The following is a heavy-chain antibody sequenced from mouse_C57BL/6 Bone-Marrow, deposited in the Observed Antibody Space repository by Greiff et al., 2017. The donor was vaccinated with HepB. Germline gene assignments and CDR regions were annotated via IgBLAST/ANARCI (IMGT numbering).Heavy chain of an antibody. CDR3: ARQNGYWYFDV. Sequence: EVQLVESGGGLVKPGGSLKLSCAASGFTFSDYGMHWVRQAPEKGLQWVAYISSGSSTIYYADTVKGRFTISRDNAKNTLFLQMTSLRSEDTAMYYCARQNGYWYFDVWGTGTTVTVSS. J-gene: IGHJ1*03. V-gene: IGHV5-17*01. CDR2: ISSGSSTI. CDR1: GFTFSDYG.